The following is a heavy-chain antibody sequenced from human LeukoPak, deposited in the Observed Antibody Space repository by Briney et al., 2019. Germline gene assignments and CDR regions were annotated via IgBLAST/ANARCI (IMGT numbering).Heavy chain of an antibody. D-gene: IGHD5-18*01. Sequence: SETLSLTCAVYGGFFSGYYWSWIRQPPGKGLEWIGEINHSGSTNYNPSLKSRVTISVDTSKNQFSLKLSSVTAADTAVYYCARVQLWVYYYMDVGGKGTTVTVSS. CDR3: ARVQLWVYYYMDV. CDR1: GGFFSGYY. J-gene: IGHJ6*03. CDR2: INHSGST. V-gene: IGHV4-34*01.